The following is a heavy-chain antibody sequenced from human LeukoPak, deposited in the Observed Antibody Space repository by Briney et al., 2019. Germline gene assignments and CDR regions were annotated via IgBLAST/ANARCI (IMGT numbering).Heavy chain of an antibody. V-gene: IGHV1-8*01. CDR3: AISRVVGAARFAFDI. J-gene: IGHJ3*02. CDR2: MNPNSGNA. D-gene: IGHD2-15*01. CDR1: GYTFTIYD. Sequence: ASVKVSCKASGYTFTIYDINWVRQVPGQGLEWMGWMNPNSGNAGYAQMFQGRVTMTRGTSINTAYVELSSLRSEDTAVYYCAISRVVGAARFAFDIWGQGTMITVSS.